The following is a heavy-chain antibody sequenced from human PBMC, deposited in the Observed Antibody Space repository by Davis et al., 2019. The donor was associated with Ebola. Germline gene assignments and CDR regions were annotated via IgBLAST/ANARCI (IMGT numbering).Heavy chain of an antibody. CDR2: IYYSGST. V-gene: IGHV4-34*01. CDR1: GGSFSGYY. Sequence: SETLSLTCAVYGGSFSGYYWSWIRQPPGKGLEWIGYIYYSGSTYYNPSLKSRVTISVDTSKNQFSLKLSSVTAADTAVYYCARGYYDFWSGYPAPDYYYYYMDVWGKGTTVTVSS. D-gene: IGHD3-3*01. J-gene: IGHJ6*03. CDR3: ARGYYDFWSGYPAPDYYYYYMDV.